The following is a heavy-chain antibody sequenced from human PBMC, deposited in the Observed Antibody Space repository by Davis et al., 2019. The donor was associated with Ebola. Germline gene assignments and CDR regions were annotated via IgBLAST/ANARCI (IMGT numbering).Heavy chain of an antibody. Sequence: PGGSLRLSCAASGSVFSDFSMNWVRQAQGKGLEWITYSTKGSDAIHYADSVKGRFTVYRDNAKNSVFLQMSSLRDEDSAVYYCARDHFFAFDFWSQGVHVSVSS. D-gene: IGHD3/OR15-3a*01. CDR2: STKGSDAI. CDR3: ARDHFFAFDF. V-gene: IGHV3-48*02. J-gene: IGHJ4*02. CDR1: GSVFSDFS.